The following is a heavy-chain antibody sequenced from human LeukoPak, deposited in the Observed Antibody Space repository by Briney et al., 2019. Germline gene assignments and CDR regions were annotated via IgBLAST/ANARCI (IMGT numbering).Heavy chain of an antibody. V-gene: IGHV3-7*01. CDR2: INEDGSDK. Sequence: GGSLRLSCGASGFTFSKYWMSWVRQAPGKGLEWVANINEDGSDKYYVDSVKGRFTISRDNSKNSLYLQMNSLRAEDTAVYYCARGGRPFGELLGYWGQGTLVTVSS. D-gene: IGHD3-10*01. CDR1: GFTFSKYW. CDR3: ARGGRPFGELLGY. J-gene: IGHJ4*02.